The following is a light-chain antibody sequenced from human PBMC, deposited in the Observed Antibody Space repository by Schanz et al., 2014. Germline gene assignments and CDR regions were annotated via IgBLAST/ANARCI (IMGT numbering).Light chain of an antibody. J-gene: IGLJ3*02. Sequence: QSALTQPPSASGSPGQSVTISCTGTSSDVGGYNYVSWYQQHPGKAPKLMIYGINKRPSGVPDRFSGSKSGNTASLTISGLQAEDEADYYCCSYAGSSAFGVFGGGTKLTVL. CDR1: SSDVGGYNY. CDR2: GIN. V-gene: IGLV2-8*01. CDR3: CSYAGSSAFGV.